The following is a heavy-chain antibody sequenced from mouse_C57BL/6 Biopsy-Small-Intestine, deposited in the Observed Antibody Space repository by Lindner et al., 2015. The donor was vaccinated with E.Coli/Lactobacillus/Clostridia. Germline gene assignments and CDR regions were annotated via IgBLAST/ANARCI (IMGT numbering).Heavy chain of an antibody. J-gene: IGHJ3*01. D-gene: IGHD2-5*01. CDR2: IDPENGDT. V-gene: IGHV14-4*01. Sequence: VQLQESGAELVRPGASVKLSCTASGFNIKDDYMHWVKQRPEQGLEWIGWIDPENGDTEYASKFQGKATITADTSSNTAYLQLSSLTPEDTAVYYCTTSNYVAYWGQGTLVTVSA. CDR3: TTSNYVAY. CDR1: GFNIKDDY.